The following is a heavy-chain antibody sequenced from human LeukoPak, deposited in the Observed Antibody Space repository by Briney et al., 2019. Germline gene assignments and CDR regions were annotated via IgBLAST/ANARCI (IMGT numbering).Heavy chain of an antibody. CDR1: GFTFSKYW. V-gene: IGHV3-74*01. CDR2: INTDGTVT. CDR3: ATKQWLAPPPDS. Sequence: PGGSLRLSCVPSGFTFSKYWMLWVHQAPGKGLESVSRINTDGTVTTYADSVKGRFTVSRDNADNTMFLQMNSVRDEDTAVYYCATKQWLAPPPDSWGQGTPVTVSS. J-gene: IGHJ4*02. D-gene: IGHD6-19*01.